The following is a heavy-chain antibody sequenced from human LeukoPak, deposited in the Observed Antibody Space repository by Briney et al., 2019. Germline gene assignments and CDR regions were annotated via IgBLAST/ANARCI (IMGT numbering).Heavy chain of an antibody. J-gene: IGHJ4*02. Sequence: ASVKVSCKASGYTLTRYKMHWVRQAPGQGLEWMGIINPSGGSTSHAQKFKGRITMTRDTSTSTVYMELGSLRSDDTAVYYCARDYDSSGSYWGQGTLVTVSS. V-gene: IGHV1-46*01. CDR3: ARDYDSSGSY. D-gene: IGHD3-22*01. CDR2: INPSGGST. CDR1: GYTLTRYK.